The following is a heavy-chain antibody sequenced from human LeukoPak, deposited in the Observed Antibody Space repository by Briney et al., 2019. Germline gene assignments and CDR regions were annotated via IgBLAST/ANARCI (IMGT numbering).Heavy chain of an antibody. CDR2: IRGSSGST. V-gene: IGHV3-23*01. J-gene: IGHJ4*02. D-gene: IGHD5-12*01. Sequence: PGGSLRLSCAASGFTLRNYDINWVRQAPGKGLEWVSVIRGSSGSTYYADSVKGQFTISRDDSKNTLYLQMNSLRAEDTAVYYCAKEREYSGYEPLPNDYWGQGTLVTVSS. CDR3: AKEREYSGYEPLPNDY. CDR1: GFTLRNYD.